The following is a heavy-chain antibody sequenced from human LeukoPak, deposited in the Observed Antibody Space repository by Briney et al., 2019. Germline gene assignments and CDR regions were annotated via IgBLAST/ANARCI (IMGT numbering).Heavy chain of an antibody. J-gene: IGHJ3*02. CDR3: ATVSPPVQSGSYSDAFDI. D-gene: IGHD1-26*01. CDR1: GYTLTELS. CDR2: FDPEDGET. V-gene: IGHV1-24*01. Sequence: ASVKVSCKVSGYTLTELSMHWVRQAPGKGLEWMGGFDPEDGETIYAQKFQGRVTMTEDTSTDTAYMELSSLRSEDTAVYYCATVSPPVQSGSYSDAFDIWGQGTMVTVSS.